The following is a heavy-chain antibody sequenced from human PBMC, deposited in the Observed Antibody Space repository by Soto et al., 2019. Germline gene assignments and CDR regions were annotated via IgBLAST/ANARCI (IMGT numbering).Heavy chain of an antibody. CDR1: GFTFSSYG. CDR2: IWYDGSNK. Sequence: GGSLRLSCAASGFTFSSYGMHWVRQAPGKGLEWVAVIWYDGSNKYYADSVKGRFTISRDNSKNTLYLQMNSLRAEDTAVYYCARDKYEYQLPYYYYYYMDVWGKGTTVTVSS. CDR3: ARDKYEYQLPYYYYYYMDV. D-gene: IGHD2-2*01. J-gene: IGHJ6*03. V-gene: IGHV3-33*01.